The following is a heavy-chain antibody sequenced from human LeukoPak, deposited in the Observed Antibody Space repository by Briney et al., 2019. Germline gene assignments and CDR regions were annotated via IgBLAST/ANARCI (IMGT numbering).Heavy chain of an antibody. CDR2: IYHSGST. CDR3: TRAREGATIIADY. J-gene: IGHJ4*02. CDR1: GYSISSGYY. V-gene: IGHV4-38-2*02. D-gene: IGHD1-26*01. Sequence: SETLSLTCTVSGYSISSGYYWGWIRQAPGKGLEWIGSIYHSGSTYYNPSLKSRVTISVDTSKNQLSLKVNSVTAADTAVYYCTRAREGATIIADYWGQGTLVTVSS.